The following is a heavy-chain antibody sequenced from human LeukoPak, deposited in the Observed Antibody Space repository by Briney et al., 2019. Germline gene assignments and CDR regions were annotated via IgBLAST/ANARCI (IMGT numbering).Heavy chain of an antibody. CDR3: ARGGSGWPSYYFDY. CDR1: GFTFDDYG. Sequence: GGSLRLSCAASGFTFDDYGMSWVRQAPGKGLEWVSGINWNGGSTGYADSVRGRFTISRDNAKNSLYLQMNSLRAEDTALYYCARGGSGWPSYYFDYWGQGTLVTVSS. J-gene: IGHJ4*02. CDR2: INWNGGST. D-gene: IGHD6-19*01. V-gene: IGHV3-20*04.